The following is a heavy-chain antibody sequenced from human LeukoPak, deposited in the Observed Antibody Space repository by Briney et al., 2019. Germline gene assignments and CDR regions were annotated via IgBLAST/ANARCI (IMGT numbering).Heavy chain of an antibody. CDR3: GGNNFYHFQY. Sequence: PSETLSLTCTVSGDSVSNSPYYWGWVRQPPGKWLGWIGAISYGGTTYSSPSLKSGVTIALDKSRNRFSLKLTSVTAADKAVYYCGGNNFYHFQYWGQGALVTVSS. V-gene: IGHV4-39*01. J-gene: IGHJ4*02. CDR2: ISYGGTT. CDR1: GDSVSNSPYY. D-gene: IGHD5-24*01.